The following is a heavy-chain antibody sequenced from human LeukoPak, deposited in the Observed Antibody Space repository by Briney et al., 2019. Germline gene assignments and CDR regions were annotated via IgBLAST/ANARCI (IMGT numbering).Heavy chain of an antibody. CDR1: GFTFSSYA. V-gene: IGHV3-23*01. J-gene: IGHJ4*02. CDR3: ARSPASGSFDY. Sequence: GGSLRLSCAASGFTFSSYAMSRVRQAPGKGLEWVSAISGSGGSTYYADSVKGRFTISRDNSKNTLYLQMNSLRAEDTAVYYCARSPASGSFDYWGQGTLVTVSS. CDR2: ISGSGGST.